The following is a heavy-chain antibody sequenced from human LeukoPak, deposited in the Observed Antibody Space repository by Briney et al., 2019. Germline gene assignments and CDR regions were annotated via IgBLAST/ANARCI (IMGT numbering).Heavy chain of an antibody. CDR2: IYSGGTT. Sequence: RPGGSLRLSCAASGFTVRSNYMSWVRQAPGKGLEWVSVIYSGGTTYYADYVKGRFTISRDNSKNTLNLQMNSLRADDTAVYYCARARRGGPFDYWGQGTLVTVSS. J-gene: IGHJ4*02. D-gene: IGHD3-16*01. CDR1: GFTVRSNY. V-gene: IGHV3-53*01. CDR3: ARARRGGPFDY.